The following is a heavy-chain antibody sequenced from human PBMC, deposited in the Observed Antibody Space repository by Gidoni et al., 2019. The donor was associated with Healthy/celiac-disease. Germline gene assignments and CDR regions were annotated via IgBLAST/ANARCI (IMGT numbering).Heavy chain of an antibody. CDR1: GCAFSSYG. Sequence: QVQLVEAGGGGVQPGRTVRRSGAASGCAFSSYGSNWARKAPGKGLGCLSVICYAGSNKSTAYSVQGRFTTSRDTSMYTLYLQMNSLRAEDTSVYYCARAHYDFWSGYYRWFGELESYGMVVWGQGTTVTVSS. J-gene: IGHJ6*02. D-gene: IGHD3-3*01. CDR2: ICYAGSNK. V-gene: IGHV3-33*01. CDR3: ARAHYDFWSGYYRWFGELESYGMVV.